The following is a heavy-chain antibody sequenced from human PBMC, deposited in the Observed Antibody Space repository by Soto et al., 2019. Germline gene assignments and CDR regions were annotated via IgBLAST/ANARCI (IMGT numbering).Heavy chain of an antibody. CDR3: AKAHCSSTSCYYFDY. Sequence: PGGSLRLSCAASGFSFSGYGMNWVRQAPGKGLEWLATTSYDGSKKYYGDSVKGRFTISRDNPKNTLYLQMNSLRAEDTAVYYCAKAHCSSTSCYYFDYWGQGTLVTVSS. CDR1: GFSFSGYG. V-gene: IGHV3-30*18. D-gene: IGHD2-2*01. J-gene: IGHJ4*02. CDR2: TSYDGSKK.